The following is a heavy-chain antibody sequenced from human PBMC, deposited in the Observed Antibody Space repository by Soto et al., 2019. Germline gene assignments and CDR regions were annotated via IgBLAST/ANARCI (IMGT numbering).Heavy chain of an antibody. V-gene: IGHV3-74*01. J-gene: IGHJ4*02. CDR1: GFTFSSYW. D-gene: IGHD6-19*01. Sequence: GGSLRLSCAASGFTFSSYWMHWVRQAPGEGLVWVSRINSDGSSTSYADSVTGRFTISRDNAKNTLYLQMNSLRAEDAAVYYCVRGLSGWDLFDYWGQGTLVTVSS. CDR3: VRGLSGWDLFDY. CDR2: INSDGSST.